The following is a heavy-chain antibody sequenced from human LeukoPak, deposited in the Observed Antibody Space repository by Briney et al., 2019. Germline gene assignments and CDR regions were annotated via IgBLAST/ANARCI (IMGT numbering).Heavy chain of an antibody. Sequence: SETLSLTCTVSGGSISSYYWSWIRQPPGKGLEWIGYIYTSGSTNYNPSLKSRVTISVDTSKNQFSLKLSSVTAADTAVYYCARLRGDYGDYGDFYYYYGMDVWGQGTTVTVSS. CDR2: IYTSGST. D-gene: IGHD4-17*01. J-gene: IGHJ6*02. CDR1: GGSISSYY. V-gene: IGHV4-4*09. CDR3: ARLRGDYGDYGDFYYYYGMDV.